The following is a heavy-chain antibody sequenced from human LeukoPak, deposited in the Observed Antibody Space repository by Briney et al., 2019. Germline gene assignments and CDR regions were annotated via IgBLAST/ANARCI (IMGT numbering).Heavy chain of an antibody. CDR2: IYYSGST. D-gene: IGHD3-10*01. V-gene: IGHV4-59*11. J-gene: IGHJ3*02. CDR1: GGSISSHY. Sequence: SETLSLTCTVSGGSISSHYWSWIRQPPGKGLEWIGYIYYSGSTNYNPSLKSRVTMSVDTSKNQFSLKLSSVTAADTAVYYCASGSYYVSGSDALDIWGQGTLVTVSS. CDR3: ASGSYYVSGSDALDI.